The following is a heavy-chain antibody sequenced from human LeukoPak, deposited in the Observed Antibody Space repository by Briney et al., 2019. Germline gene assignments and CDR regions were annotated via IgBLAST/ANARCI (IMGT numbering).Heavy chain of an antibody. CDR1: GYTFTSYG. CDR2: ISAYNGNT. J-gene: IGHJ6*02. V-gene: IGHV1-18*01. Sequence: ASVKVSCKASGYTFTSYGISWVRQAPGQGLEWMGWISAYNGNTNYARKLQGRVTMTTDTSTSTAYMELRSLRSDDTAVYYCARATVWYDFWSGYYSPYGMDVWGQGTTVTVSS. CDR3: ARATVWYDFWSGYYSPYGMDV. D-gene: IGHD3-3*01.